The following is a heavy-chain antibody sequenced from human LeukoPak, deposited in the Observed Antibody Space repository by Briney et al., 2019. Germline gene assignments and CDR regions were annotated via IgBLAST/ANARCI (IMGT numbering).Heavy chain of an antibody. CDR3: TRHVQGGDSSGYADY. CDR2: IRSNGSNYAT. CDR1: GFSFSGAA. V-gene: IGHV3-73*01. Sequence: SGESLKLSCAASGFSFSGAAMHWVRQASGKGLEWVGRIRSNGSNYATAYAASVKGRFTISRDDSKNTAYLQMNSLEIEDTAVYYCTRHVQGGDSSGYADYWGQGTLVSVSS. J-gene: IGHJ4*02. D-gene: IGHD3-22*01.